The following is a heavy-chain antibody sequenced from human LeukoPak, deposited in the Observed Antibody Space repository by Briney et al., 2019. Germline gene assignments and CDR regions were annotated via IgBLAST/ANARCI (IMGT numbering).Heavy chain of an antibody. Sequence: ASVKVSCKASGGTFSSYAISWVRQAPGQGLEWMGGIIPIFGTTEYAQKFQGRVTITADESTSAAYMELSSLRFEDAAVYYCASVAYDSYYYYYMDVWGKGTTVTISS. CDR3: ASVAYDSYYYYYMDV. D-gene: IGHD5-12*01. J-gene: IGHJ6*03. V-gene: IGHV1-69*13. CDR2: IIPIFGTT. CDR1: GGTFSSYA.